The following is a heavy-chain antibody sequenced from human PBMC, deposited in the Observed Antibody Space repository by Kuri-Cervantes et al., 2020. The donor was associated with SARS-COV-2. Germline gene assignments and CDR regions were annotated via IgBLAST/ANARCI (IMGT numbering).Heavy chain of an antibody. D-gene: IGHD2-21*01. J-gene: IGHJ1*01. Sequence: SETLSLTCTVSGGSISSSSYYWGWIRQPPGKGLEWIGSIYYSGSTYYNPSLKSRVTISVDTSKNQFSLKLSSVTAADTAVYYRARDRVEAYCDVGRIVMSGASSRHQWGQGTLVTVSS. CDR1: GGSISSSSYY. V-gene: IGHV4-39*07. CDR2: IYYSGST. CDR3: ARDRVEAYCDVGRIVMSGASSRHQ.